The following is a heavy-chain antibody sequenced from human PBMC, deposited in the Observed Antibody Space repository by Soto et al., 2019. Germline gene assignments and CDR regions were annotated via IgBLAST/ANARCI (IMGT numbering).Heavy chain of an antibody. Sequence: EVQLVESGGGLVQPGGSLRLSCEASGFTFRNYDMHWVRQGTGKGLEWVSGISAAGDPDYADSVEGRFTISRENAQNSFFLQMNCLRVSDTAVYYCARTHRDFYGLDVWGQGTTVIVSS. J-gene: IGHJ6*02. CDR2: ISAAGDP. CDR3: ARTHRDFYGLDV. V-gene: IGHV3-13*05. CDR1: GFTFRNYD.